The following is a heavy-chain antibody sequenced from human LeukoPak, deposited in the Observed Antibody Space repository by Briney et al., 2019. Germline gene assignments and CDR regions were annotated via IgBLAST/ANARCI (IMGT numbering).Heavy chain of an antibody. CDR1: GFTFSGYF. J-gene: IGHJ4*02. V-gene: IGHV3-7*01. CDR2: IKWDGSEK. Sequence: PGGSLRLSCAASGFTFSGYFMSWVRQAPGKGLEWVASIKWDGSEKYSVDSVKGRFTISRDNAENSLYLQMNNLRAEDTAVYYCARLYCTGGACYSYFEYWGQGTLVTVSS. CDR3: ARLYCTGGACYSYFEY. D-gene: IGHD2-15*01.